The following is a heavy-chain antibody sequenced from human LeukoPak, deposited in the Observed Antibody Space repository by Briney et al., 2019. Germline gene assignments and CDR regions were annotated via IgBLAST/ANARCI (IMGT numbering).Heavy chain of an antibody. CDR1: GFTFSSYG. D-gene: IGHD5-18*01. Sequence: VRSLRLSCVASGFTFSSYGMRWVRQAPGKGLEWVAFIRYDGSNKNYADSVKGRFTISRDNSKNTLYLQMNSLRAEDTAVYYCAKGIKDYSYGICFDYWGQRTLVTVAT. CDR2: IRYDGSNK. J-gene: IGHJ4*02. CDR3: AKGIKDYSYGICFDY. V-gene: IGHV3-33*06.